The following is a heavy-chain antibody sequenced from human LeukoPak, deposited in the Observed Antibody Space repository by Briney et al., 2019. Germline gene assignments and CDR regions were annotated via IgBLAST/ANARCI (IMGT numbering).Heavy chain of an antibody. J-gene: IGHJ4*02. D-gene: IGHD3-10*01. CDR3: ARARAFGESYFDY. V-gene: IGHV3-30-3*01. Sequence: GRSLRLSCAASGFTFSSYAMHWVRQAPGKGLEWVAVISYDGSNKYYADSVKGRFTISRDNSKNTLYLQMNSLRAEDTAVYYCARARAFGESYFDYWGQGTLVTVSS. CDR1: GFTFSSYA. CDR2: ISYDGSNK.